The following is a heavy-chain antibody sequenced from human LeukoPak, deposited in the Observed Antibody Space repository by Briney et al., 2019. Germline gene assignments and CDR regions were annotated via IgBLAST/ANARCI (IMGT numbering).Heavy chain of an antibody. CDR1: GYTFTSYG. CDR3: ARASNKDGYFDY. D-gene: IGHD5-24*01. CDR2: IIPIFGTA. J-gene: IGHJ4*02. V-gene: IGHV1-69*13. Sequence: GASVKVSCKASGYTFTSYGISWVRQAPGQGLEWMGGIIPIFGTANYAQKFQGRVMITADESTSTAYMELSSLRSEDTAVYYCARASNKDGYFDYWGQGTLVTVSS.